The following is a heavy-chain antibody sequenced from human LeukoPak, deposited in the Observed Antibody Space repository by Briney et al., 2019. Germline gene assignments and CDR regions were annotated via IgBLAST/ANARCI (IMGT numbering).Heavy chain of an antibody. D-gene: IGHD6-13*01. J-gene: IGHJ4*02. Sequence: KPSETLSLTCTVSGGSISSYYWSWIRQPPGKGLEWIGYIYYSGSTNYNPSLKSRVTISVGTSKNQFSLKLSSVTAADTAVYYCARVGSSWYGGDYYFDYWGQGTLVTVSS. CDR3: ARVGSSWYGGDYYFDY. CDR2: IYYSGST. CDR1: GGSISSYY. V-gene: IGHV4-59*01.